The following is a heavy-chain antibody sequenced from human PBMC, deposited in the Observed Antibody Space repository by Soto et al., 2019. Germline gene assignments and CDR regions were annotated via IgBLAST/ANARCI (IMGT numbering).Heavy chain of an antibody. CDR3: AKYRRTDAEGYTLDF. CDR2: VHYSGST. D-gene: IGHD2-15*01. Sequence: PSETLSLTCTISGGSVSGYYWSWIRQPPGKGLEWIGYVHYSGSTNYNPSLESRVSISIDTSKNQFSLKLTSVTAADTAVYYCAKYRRTDAEGYTLDFWGQGTLVTVSS. CDR1: GGSVSGYY. V-gene: IGHV4-59*02. J-gene: IGHJ4*02.